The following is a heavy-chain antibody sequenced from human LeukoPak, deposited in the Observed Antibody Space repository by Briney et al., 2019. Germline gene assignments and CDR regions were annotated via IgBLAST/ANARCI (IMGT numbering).Heavy chain of an antibody. D-gene: IGHD3-10*01. Sequence: GGALRHCCAASGFNFCSYGMHWVRQAPGKGLEWVAFIGYDGSNKYNADSVKGRFTISTDNSKNTLYLQMNRLRAEDTAVYYCAKTDPLGPPGPAGFDYWGQGTLVTVSS. J-gene: IGHJ4*02. CDR3: AKTDPLGPPGPAGFDY. V-gene: IGHV3-30*02. CDR1: GFNFCSYG. CDR2: IGYDGSNK.